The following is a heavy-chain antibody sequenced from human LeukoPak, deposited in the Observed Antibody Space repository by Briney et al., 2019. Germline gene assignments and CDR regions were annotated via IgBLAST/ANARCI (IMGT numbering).Heavy chain of an antibody. Sequence: GGSLRLSCGASGFTFSDYYMSWIRQAPGKGLEWVSYISSSGSTIYYADSVKGRFTISRDNAKNSLYLQMNSLRAEDTAVYYCARHDILTGYYRGGFDYWGQGTLVTVSS. CDR1: GFTFSDYY. J-gene: IGHJ4*02. CDR2: ISSSGSTI. V-gene: IGHV3-11*01. D-gene: IGHD3-9*01. CDR3: ARHDILTGYYRGGFDY.